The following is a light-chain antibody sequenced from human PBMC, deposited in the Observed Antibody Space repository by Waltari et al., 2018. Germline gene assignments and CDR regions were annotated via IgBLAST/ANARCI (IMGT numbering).Light chain of an antibody. V-gene: IGLV1-40*01. J-gene: IGLJ2*01. Sequence: QSGLTQPPSVSGAPGQRVTISCTGSSSNIGAGYDVHWYQLLPGTAPKHLISGNTNRAAGVPGRFSGSKFGTAASLAITGLQAEDEGDYYCQSYDNSLSVSLFGGGTKLTVL. CDR2: GNT. CDR1: SSNIGAGYD. CDR3: QSYDNSLSVSL.